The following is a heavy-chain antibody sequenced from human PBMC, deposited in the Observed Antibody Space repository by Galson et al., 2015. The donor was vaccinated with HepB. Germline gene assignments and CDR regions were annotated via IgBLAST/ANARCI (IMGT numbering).Heavy chain of an antibody. V-gene: IGHV6-1*01. D-gene: IGHD7-27*01. CDR1: GDSVSSNSGA. Sequence: CAISGDSVSSNSGAWDWIRQSPSRGLEWLGRTYYRSKWSTDYAVSVKSRITINPDTSKNQFSLQLNSVTPEDTAVYYCAKSIHLGRGFDSWGQGTLVTVSS. CDR2: TYYRSKWST. J-gene: IGHJ4*02. CDR3: AKSIHLGRGFDS.